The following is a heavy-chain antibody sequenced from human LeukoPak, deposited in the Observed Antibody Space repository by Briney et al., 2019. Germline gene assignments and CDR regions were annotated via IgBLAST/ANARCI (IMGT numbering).Heavy chain of an antibody. J-gene: IGHJ6*02. CDR3: ARGRRYSYVNNGMDV. V-gene: IGHV3-74*01. Sequence: GGSLRLSCAASGFTFSSYWMHWVRQAPGKGLVWVSRINSDGSSTSYADSVKGRFTISRDNAKNTLYLQMNSLRAEDTAVYYCARGRRYSYVNNGMDVWGQGTTVTVSS. CDR1: GFTFSSYW. D-gene: IGHD5-18*01. CDR2: INSDGSST.